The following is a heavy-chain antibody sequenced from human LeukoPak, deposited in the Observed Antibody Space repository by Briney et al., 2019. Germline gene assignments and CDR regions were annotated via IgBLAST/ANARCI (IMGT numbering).Heavy chain of an antibody. J-gene: IGHJ6*03. V-gene: IGHV4-59*01. CDR2: IYYSGST. CDR3: ARAGGYYGYYGNYYMDV. Sequence: SETLSLTCTVSGGSISSYYWSWIRQPPGKGLEWIGYIYYSGSTNYNPSLKSRVTISVDTSKNQFSLKLSSVTAADTAVYYCARAGGYYGYYGNYYMDVWGKATTVTVS. D-gene: IGHD4-17*01. CDR1: GGSISSYY.